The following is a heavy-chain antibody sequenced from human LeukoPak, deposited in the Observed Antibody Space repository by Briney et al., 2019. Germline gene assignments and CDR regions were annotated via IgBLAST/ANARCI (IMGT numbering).Heavy chain of an antibody. D-gene: IGHD3-10*01. J-gene: IGHJ6*03. CDR1: GFTLSSYA. V-gene: IGHV3-23*01. CDR2: ISARGGST. Sequence: PGGSLRLSCAASGFTLSSYAMSWVRQAPGKGPEWVSSISARGGSTNYADSVKGRFTISRDNSKNTVYLQMNSLRAEVTAVHYCAKVMKGSERLTMVRGVIIKTAGLYYMDVWGKGTTVTVSS. CDR3: AKVMKGSERLTMVRGVIIKTAGLYYMDV.